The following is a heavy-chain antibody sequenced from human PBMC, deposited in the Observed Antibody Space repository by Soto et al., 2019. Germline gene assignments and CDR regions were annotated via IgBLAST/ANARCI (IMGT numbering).Heavy chain of an antibody. CDR1: GFSFGVSGVG. D-gene: IGHD2-21*01. CDR2: VFWNDDK. Sequence: QITLKESGPTLVKPTQTLTLTCTFSGFSFGVSGVGVGWIRQPPGRALEWLGLVFWNDDKRYSPSLESRLTLTKDTSNNPVVLTVTNLDPGDTGTYYCARAYTYDFDHWGQGTLVSVYS. J-gene: IGHJ4*02. CDR3: ARAYTYDFDH. V-gene: IGHV2-5*01.